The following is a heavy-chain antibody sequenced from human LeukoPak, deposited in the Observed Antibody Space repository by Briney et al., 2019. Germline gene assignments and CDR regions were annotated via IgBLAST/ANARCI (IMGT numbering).Heavy chain of an antibody. V-gene: IGHV3-33*01. D-gene: IGHD4-17*01. J-gene: IGHJ5*02. CDR2: IWYDGSRK. CDR1: GFRFSGYG. Sequence: GSLILSCVASGFRFSGYGMHWVRQAPGKGLEWVGVIWYDGSRKEYADSAEGRFTISRDDSKNTLYLQMDSLRVEDTAVYYCARVYYGDGAWGQGTLVTVSS. CDR3: ARVYYGDGA.